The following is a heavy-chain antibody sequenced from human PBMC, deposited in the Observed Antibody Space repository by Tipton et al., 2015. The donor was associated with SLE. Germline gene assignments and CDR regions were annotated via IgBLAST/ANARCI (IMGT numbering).Heavy chain of an antibody. CDR3: ATLDFDLPRGMDV. V-gene: IGHV4-31*11. D-gene: IGHD2-2*03. CDR1: GGSISSVGYY. Sequence: TLSLTCAVSGGSISSVGYYWSWIRQHPGKGLEWIGHIYHSGSTFYSPSLRSRVTISVDTSKNQFSLRLTSVTAADTGVYYCATLDFDLPRGMDVWGQGTTVIVSS. CDR2: IYHSGST. J-gene: IGHJ6*02.